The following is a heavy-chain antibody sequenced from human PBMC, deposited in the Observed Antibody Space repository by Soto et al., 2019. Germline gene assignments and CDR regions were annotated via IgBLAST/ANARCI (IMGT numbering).Heavy chain of an antibody. D-gene: IGHD2-15*01. V-gene: IGHV3-33*01. J-gene: IGHJ4*02. CDR2: IWYDGSNK. CDR3: ARDSCSGGSCYWHYFDY. CDR1: GFTFSSYG. Sequence: QVQLVESGGGVVQPGRSLRLSCAASGFTFSSYGMHWGRQAPGKGLEWVAIIWYDGSNKYYADSVKGRFTISRDNYKNTLYLQMNSLRAEDTAVYYCARDSCSGGSCYWHYFDYWGQGTLVTVSS.